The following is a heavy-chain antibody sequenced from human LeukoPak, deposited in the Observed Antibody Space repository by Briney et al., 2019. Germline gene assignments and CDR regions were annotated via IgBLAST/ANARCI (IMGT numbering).Heavy chain of an antibody. CDR3: ARDGAGTSFDY. D-gene: IGHD6-19*01. CDR2: ISYDGINK. J-gene: IGHJ4*02. Sequence: GRSLRLSCAASGFTFSSYAMHWVRQAPGKGLGWVAVISYDGINKYYADSVKGRFTISRDNSKNTLYLQMNSLRAEDTAVYYCARDGAGTSFDYWGQGTLVTVSS. V-gene: IGHV3-30-3*01. CDR1: GFTFSSYA.